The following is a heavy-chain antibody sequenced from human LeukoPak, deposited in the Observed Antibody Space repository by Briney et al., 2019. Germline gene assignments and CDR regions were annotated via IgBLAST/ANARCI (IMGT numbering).Heavy chain of an antibody. V-gene: IGHV4-38-2*02. CDR3: ARTFYSSGWSFDI. Sequence: KPSETLSLTCTVSGYSISSGYYWGWIRQPPGKGLEWIGSIYHSGSTYYNPSLKSRVTISVDTSKNQFSLNLSSVTAADTAVYYCARTFYSSGWSFDIWGQGTMVTVSS. CDR2: IYHSGST. J-gene: IGHJ3*02. CDR1: GYSISSGYY. D-gene: IGHD6-19*01.